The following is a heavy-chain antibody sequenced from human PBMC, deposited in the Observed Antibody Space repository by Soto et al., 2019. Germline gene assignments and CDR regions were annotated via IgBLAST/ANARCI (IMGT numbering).Heavy chain of an antibody. V-gene: IGHV3-23*01. J-gene: IGHJ4*02. Sequence: EVQLLESGGGLVQPGGSLRLSCAASGFMFNSYAMSWVRQAPGKGLEWVSALSSSGADTHYADAVKGRFTISRDNSRNTLYVQMNSLRAEDTAIYYCAKVTGRDGYTHCFEFWGQGVLVTVSS. CDR3: AKVTGRDGYTHCFEF. CDR1: GFMFNSYA. CDR2: LSSSGADT. D-gene: IGHD2-21*02.